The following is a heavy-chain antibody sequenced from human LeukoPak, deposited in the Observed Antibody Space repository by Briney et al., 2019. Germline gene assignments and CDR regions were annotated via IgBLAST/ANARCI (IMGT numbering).Heavy chain of an antibody. Sequence: SETLSLTCTVSGGSISSYYWHWIRQPPGKGLEWIGFIYYSGSTNYNPSLKSRVTISVDTSKNQVSPKLSSVTAADTAVYYCARSGAYGWFDPWGQGTLVTVSS. CDR2: IYYSGST. CDR3: ARSGAYGWFDP. CDR1: GGSISSYY. V-gene: IGHV4-59*01. J-gene: IGHJ5*02. D-gene: IGHD2-21*01.